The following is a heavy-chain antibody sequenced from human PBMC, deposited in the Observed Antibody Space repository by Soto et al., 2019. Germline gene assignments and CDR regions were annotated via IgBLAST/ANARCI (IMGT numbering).Heavy chain of an antibody. V-gene: IGHV3-30*18. CDR1: GFTFSSYG. CDR2: ISYDGSNK. J-gene: IGHJ4*02. D-gene: IGHD3-3*01. CDR3: AKPYYDFWSGYYPSFDY. Sequence: GGSLRLSCAASGFTFSSYGMHWVRQAPGKGLEWVAVISYDGSNKYYADSVKGRFTISRDNSKNTLYLQMNSLRAEDTAVYYCAKPYYDFWSGYYPSFDYWGQGTLVPVSS.